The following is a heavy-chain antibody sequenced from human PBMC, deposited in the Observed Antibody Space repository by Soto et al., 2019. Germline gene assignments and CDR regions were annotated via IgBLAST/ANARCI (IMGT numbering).Heavy chain of an antibody. D-gene: IGHD6-19*01. V-gene: IGHV2-5*02. CDR3: ARSYSSGSVDV. CDR1: GFSLSTSGVG. J-gene: IGHJ6*02. Sequence: GPTLVNXTQTLTLTCTCSGFSLSTSGVGVGWIRQPPGKALEWLALIYWDDDKRYSPSLKSRLTITKDTSKNQVVLTMTNMDPLDTATYYCARSYSSGSVDVWGQGTTVTVSS. CDR2: IYWDDDK.